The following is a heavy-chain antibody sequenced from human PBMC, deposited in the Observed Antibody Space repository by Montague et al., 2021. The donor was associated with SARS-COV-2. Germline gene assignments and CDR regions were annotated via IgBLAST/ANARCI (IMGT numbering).Heavy chain of an antibody. CDR1: GFSLSTSGMC. CDR2: IDWDDDK. V-gene: IGHV2-70*11. Sequence: PALVKPTQTLTLTCTFSGFSLSTSGMCVSWIRQPPGKALEWLARIDWDDDKYYSTSLKTRLTISKDTSKNQVVLTMTNMDPADTATYYCARKPIAAAGTLGYYYYYCMDLWGQGTTVTVSS. D-gene: IGHD6-13*01. CDR3: ARKPIAAAGTLGYYYYYCMDL. J-gene: IGHJ6*02.